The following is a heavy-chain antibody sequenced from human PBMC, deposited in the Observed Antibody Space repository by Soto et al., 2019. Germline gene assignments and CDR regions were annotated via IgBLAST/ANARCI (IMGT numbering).Heavy chain of an antibody. V-gene: IGHV1-18*01. CDR2: ISAYNGNT. CDR3: ARDRALGNHYYDSSGYYLPFDY. D-gene: IGHD3-22*01. CDR1: GYTFTSYG. J-gene: IGHJ4*02. Sequence: QVPLVQSGAEVKKPGASVKVSCKASGYTFTSYGISWVRQAPGQGLEWMGWISAYNGNTNYAQKLQGRVTMTTDTSTSTAYMELRSLRSDDTAVYYCARDRALGNHYYDSSGYYLPFDYWGQGTLVTVSS.